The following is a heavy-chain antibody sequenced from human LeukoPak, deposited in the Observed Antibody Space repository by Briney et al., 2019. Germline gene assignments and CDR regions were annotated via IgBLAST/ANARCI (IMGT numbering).Heavy chain of an antibody. CDR2: ISSSSSYI. D-gene: IGHD3-3*01. Sequence: GGSLRLSCAASGFTFSSYSMNWVRQAPGKGLEWVSSISSSSSYIYYADSVKGRFTISRDNAKNSLYLQMNSLRAEDTAVYYCARPGRTRYYDFSAQTSSDYWGQGTLVTVSS. J-gene: IGHJ4*02. CDR3: ARPGRTRYYDFSAQTSSDY. V-gene: IGHV3-21*01. CDR1: GFTFSSYS.